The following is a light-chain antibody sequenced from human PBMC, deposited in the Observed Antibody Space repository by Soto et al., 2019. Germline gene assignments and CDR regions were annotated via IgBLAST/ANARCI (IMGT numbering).Light chain of an antibody. V-gene: IGLV2-14*01. Sequence: QSALTQPASPSGSPGQSITISCTGTSSDIGAYDYVSWFQQHPGKAPKLMISEVNNRPSGVSNRFSGAKSGNTAYLTISVLQVEDEAEYFCSSFTTTSTHVFGTGTKLTVL. CDR1: SSDIGAYDY. CDR2: EVN. J-gene: IGLJ1*01. CDR3: SSFTTTSTHV.